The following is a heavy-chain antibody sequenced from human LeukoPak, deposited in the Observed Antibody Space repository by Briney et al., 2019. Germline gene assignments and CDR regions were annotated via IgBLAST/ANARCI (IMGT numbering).Heavy chain of an antibody. CDR2: IYYSETT. J-gene: IGHJ6*03. Sequence: SETMSLTCTVSGGSISSTAYYWDWIRQPPGKGLEWIGSIYYSETTYYNSSLKSRVTISLNTSKNQFSLRLTSVTAADTAVYYCARQVSDYYYYYIDVWGKGATVTVSS. CDR3: ARQVSDYYYYYIDV. D-gene: IGHD5/OR15-5a*01. V-gene: IGHV4-39*01. CDR1: GGSISSTAYY.